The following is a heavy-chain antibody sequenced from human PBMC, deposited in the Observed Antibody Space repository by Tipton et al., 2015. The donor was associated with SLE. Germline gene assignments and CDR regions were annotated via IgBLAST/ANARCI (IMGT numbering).Heavy chain of an antibody. CDR3: ARVNFDFWSGLNS. Sequence: QSGAEVKKPGASVKVSCKASGYTFINYGISWVRQAPGQGLEWMGWINTYNGNRNYAQKAQGRVTMTTDTSTSTAYMELRSLRSDDTAVYYCARVNFDFWSGLNSWGQGTLVTVSS. CDR1: GYTFINYG. V-gene: IGHV1-18*01. J-gene: IGHJ4*02. CDR2: INTYNGNR. D-gene: IGHD3-3*01.